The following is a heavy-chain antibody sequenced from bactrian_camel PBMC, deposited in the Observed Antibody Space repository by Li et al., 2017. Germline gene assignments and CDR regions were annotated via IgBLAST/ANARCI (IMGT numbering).Heavy chain of an antibody. D-gene: IGHD6*01. CDR1: GFTFSRYG. Sequence: VQLVESGGGLVQPGGSLRLSCSASGFTFSRYGMVWVRQAPGKGLEWVSGIYDDDAYYTDSVKGRFTISGDNGKNTGYLQMNMLKSSDTALYWCAAAEGSWYGVYKHWAQGTQVTVS. J-gene: IGHJ4*01. CDR3: AAAEGSWYGVYKH. V-gene: IGHV3S10*01. CDR2: IYDDDA.